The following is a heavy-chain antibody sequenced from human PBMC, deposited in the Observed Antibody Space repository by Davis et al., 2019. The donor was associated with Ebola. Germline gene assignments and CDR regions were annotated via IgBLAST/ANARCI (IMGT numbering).Heavy chain of an antibody. CDR1: GYSFTSYW. J-gene: IGHJ6*02. Sequence: PGGSLRLSCKGSGYSFTSYWIGWVRQMPGKGLEWMGRIDPSDSYTNYSPSFQGHVTISADKSISTAYLQWSSLKASDTAMYYCARRTYSSGWPDYYYYGMDVWGQGTTVTVSS. D-gene: IGHD6-19*01. CDR2: IDPSDSYT. V-gene: IGHV5-10-1*01. CDR3: ARRTYSSGWPDYYYYGMDV.